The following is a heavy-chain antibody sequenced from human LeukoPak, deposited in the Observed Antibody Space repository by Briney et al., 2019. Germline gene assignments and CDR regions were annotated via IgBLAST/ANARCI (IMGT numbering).Heavy chain of an antibody. J-gene: IGHJ4*02. V-gene: IGHV4-59*04. Sequence: PGGSLRLSCAASGFTFSSYWMHWVRQAPGKGLEWIGNIYYSGSTYYHPSLKSRVTMSVDTSKSQFSLKLSSVTAADTAVYYCASYTSGYFDYWGQGTLVTVSS. CDR2: IYYSGST. D-gene: IGHD3-3*01. CDR3: ASYTSGYFDY. CDR1: GFTFSSYW.